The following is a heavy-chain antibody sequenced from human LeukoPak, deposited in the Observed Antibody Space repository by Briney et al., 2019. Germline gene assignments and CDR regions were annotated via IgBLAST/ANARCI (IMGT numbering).Heavy chain of an antibody. J-gene: IGHJ4*02. CDR2: ISYDGSNK. CDR1: GFTFSSYA. D-gene: IGHD1-26*01. V-gene: IGHV3-30*03. CDR3: ARDPSGSYYFDY. Sequence: GGSLRLSCAASGFTFSSYAMSWVRQAPGKGLEWVAVISYDGSNKYYADSVKSRFTISRDNSKNTLYLQMNSLRAEDTAVYYCARDPSGSYYFDYWGQGTLVTVSS.